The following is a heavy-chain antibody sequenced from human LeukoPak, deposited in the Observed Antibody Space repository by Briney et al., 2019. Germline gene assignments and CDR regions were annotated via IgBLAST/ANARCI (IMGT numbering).Heavy chain of an antibody. CDR2: ISWNSGSI. D-gene: IGHD2-21*02. CDR3: AKAARIVVVTAQFHY. V-gene: IGHV3-9*01. Sequence: GGSLRLSCAASGFTFDDYAMHWVRQAPGKGLEWVSGISWNSGSIGYADSVKGRFTISRDNAKNSLYLQMNSLRAEDTALYYCAKAARIVVVTAQFHYWGQGTLVTVSS. CDR1: GFTFDDYA. J-gene: IGHJ4*02.